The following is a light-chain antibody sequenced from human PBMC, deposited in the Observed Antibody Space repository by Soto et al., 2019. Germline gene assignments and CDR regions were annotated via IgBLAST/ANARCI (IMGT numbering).Light chain of an antibody. Sequence: EIVLTQSPGTLSLSPGETTTLSCRASDSGSSRYLAWYQQKPGQATRLLIYGASSRATGIPDRFSGSGSGTDFTVTISRREPEDFAVYYSLHYGISQWTIGQVTKVESK. J-gene: IGKJ1*01. CDR2: GAS. V-gene: IGKV3-20*01. CDR1: DSGSSRY. CDR3: LHYGISQWT.